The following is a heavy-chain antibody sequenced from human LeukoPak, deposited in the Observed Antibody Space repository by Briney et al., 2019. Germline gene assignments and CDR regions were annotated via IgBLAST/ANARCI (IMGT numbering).Heavy chain of an antibody. J-gene: IGHJ4*02. CDR2: INPKSGVT. CDR3: ARDLGVAVRPFSLFY. V-gene: IGHV1-2*02. CDR1: GGTFSSYA. D-gene: IGHD6-6*01. Sequence: ASVKVSCKASGGTFSSYAISWVRQAPGQGPEWMGWINPKSGVTNYAQKFQGRVTMTSDTSISTAYMNFSRLRSDDTAMYYCARDLGVAVRPFSLFYWGQGTLVTVSS.